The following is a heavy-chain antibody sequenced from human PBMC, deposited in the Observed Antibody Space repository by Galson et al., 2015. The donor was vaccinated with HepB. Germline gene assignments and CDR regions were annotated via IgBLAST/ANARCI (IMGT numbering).Heavy chain of an antibody. D-gene: IGHD5-18*01. CDR3: ARDRKAMGHWYFDL. CDR1: GFTVSSNY. Sequence: SLRLSCAASGFTVSSNYMSWVRQAPGKGLEWVSVIYSGGSTYYADSVKGRFTISRDNSKNTLYLQMNSLRAEDTAVYYCARDRKAMGHWYFDLWGRGTLVTVSS. J-gene: IGHJ2*01. V-gene: IGHV3-53*01. CDR2: IYSGGST.